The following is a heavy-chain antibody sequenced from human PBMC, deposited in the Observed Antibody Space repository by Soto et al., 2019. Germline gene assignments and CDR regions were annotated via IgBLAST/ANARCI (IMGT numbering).Heavy chain of an antibody. Sequence: SETLSLTCTVSGGSISTSNYYWGWVRQPPGKARDWIGKTYDSGPTYYNPSYKRRVTISVDTSKNQFSLKLNSVSAADTAVYYGATFVAPASSHTDFDFWGPGTLVTVSS. CDR3: ATFVAPASSHTDFDF. V-gene: IGHV4-39*01. CDR2: TYDSGPT. J-gene: IGHJ4*02. D-gene: IGHD2-21*02. CDR1: GGSISTSNYY.